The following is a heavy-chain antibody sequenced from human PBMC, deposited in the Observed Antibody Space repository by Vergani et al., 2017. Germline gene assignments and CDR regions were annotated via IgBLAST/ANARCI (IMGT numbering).Heavy chain of an antibody. Sequence: QVQLQESGPGLVKPSETLSLTCSVSGYSISRGYYWGWIRQPPGKGLEWIATVFHSGSAYYNPSLRRRVTISVETSKNQFSLRLTTLTAADTAVYYCARQCWVSQGVCALETWGRGTEVSVSS. CDR3: ARQCWVSQGVCALET. CDR1: GYSISRGYY. D-gene: IGHD3-10*02. CDR2: VFHSGSA. V-gene: IGHV4-38-2*02. J-gene: IGHJ3*02.